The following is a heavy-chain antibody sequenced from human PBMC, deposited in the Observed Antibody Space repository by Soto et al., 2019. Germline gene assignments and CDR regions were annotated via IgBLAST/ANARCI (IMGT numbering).Heavy chain of an antibody. D-gene: IGHD1-26*01. Sequence: QVQLVQSGAAVKKPGASVKVSCKASGYTFTSYGISWVRQAPGQGLEWMGWISAYNGNTNYAQKLQGRVTMTTDTSTSTADMELRSLRSDDQAVYYCASSTLPPRVFDPWGQGTLVTVSS. CDR1: GYTFTSYG. CDR2: ISAYNGNT. V-gene: IGHV1-18*01. J-gene: IGHJ5*02. CDR3: ASSTLPPRVFDP.